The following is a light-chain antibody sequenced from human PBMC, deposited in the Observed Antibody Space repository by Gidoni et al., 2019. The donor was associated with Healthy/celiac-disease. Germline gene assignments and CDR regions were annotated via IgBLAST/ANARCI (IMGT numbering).Light chain of an antibody. V-gene: IGLV2-14*01. Sequence: QSALTQPASVSGSPGQSIPISCTGTSSDVGGYNYVSWYQQHPGKAPKLMIYEVSNRPSGVSNRFSGSKSGNTASLTISGLQAEDEADYYCSSYTSSSTLVFGGGTKLTV. CDR1: SSDVGGYNY. J-gene: IGLJ2*01. CDR3: SSYTSSSTLV. CDR2: EVS.